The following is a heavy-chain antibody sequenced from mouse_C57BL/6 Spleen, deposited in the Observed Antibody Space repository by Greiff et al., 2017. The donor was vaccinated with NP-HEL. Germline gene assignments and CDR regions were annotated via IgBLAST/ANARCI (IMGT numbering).Heavy chain of an antibody. CDR3: ALYDYFLAD. D-gene: IGHD2-4*01. J-gene: IGHJ3*01. CDR2: IYPGDGDT. CDR1: GYAFSSSW. Sequence: QVQLQQSGPELVKPGASVKISCKASGYAFSSSWMNWVKQRPGKGLEWIGRIYPGDGDTNYNGTFKGKATLTADKSSSTAYMQLSSLTSEDSAVDFCALYDYFLADWGQGTLVTVSA. V-gene: IGHV1-82*01.